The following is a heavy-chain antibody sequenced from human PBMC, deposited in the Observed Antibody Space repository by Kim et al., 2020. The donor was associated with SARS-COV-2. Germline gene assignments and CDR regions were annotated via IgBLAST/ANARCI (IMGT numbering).Heavy chain of an antibody. CDR1: GYTFTSYY. V-gene: IGHV1-46*01. CDR2: IKPSGGST. Sequence: ASVKVSCKASGYTFTSYYMHWVRQAPGQGLEWMGIIKPSGGSTSYAQKFQGRVTMTRDTSTSTVYMELSSLRSEDTAVYYCAREGGPRHGLRFLEWLLSLHYWGQGTLVTVSS. D-gene: IGHD3-3*01. J-gene: IGHJ4*02. CDR3: AREGGPRHGLRFLEWLLSLHY.